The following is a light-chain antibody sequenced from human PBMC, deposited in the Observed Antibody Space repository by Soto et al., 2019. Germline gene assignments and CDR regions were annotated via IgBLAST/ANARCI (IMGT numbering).Light chain of an antibody. CDR3: QQQNDGPPWT. V-gene: IGKV3D-15*01. CDR2: GAS. Sequence: EVVLTQSPATLSLSPGERASLSCRASQSVSPNFAWSHQQPGQAPRLLLYGASTRATGIPARFSGSGSATECTLTISSLQSEDVAVDYCQQQNDGPPWTCGQGTKVEIK. J-gene: IGKJ1*01. CDR1: QSVSPN.